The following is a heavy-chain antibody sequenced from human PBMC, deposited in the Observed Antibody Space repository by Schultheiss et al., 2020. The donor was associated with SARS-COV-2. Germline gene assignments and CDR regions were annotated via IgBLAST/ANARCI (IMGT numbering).Heavy chain of an antibody. CDR2: INNSSRII. CDR1: GFSFSNYA. Sequence: GGSLRLSCAASGFSFSNYAMNWVRQAPGKGLEWLSYINNSSRIIYYADSVKGRFTISRDNAKNSLYLQMNSLRAEDTAVYYCARLSAAAGYDTFDYWGQGTLVTVSS. V-gene: IGHV3-48*01. CDR3: ARLSAAAGYDTFDY. D-gene: IGHD6-13*01. J-gene: IGHJ4*02.